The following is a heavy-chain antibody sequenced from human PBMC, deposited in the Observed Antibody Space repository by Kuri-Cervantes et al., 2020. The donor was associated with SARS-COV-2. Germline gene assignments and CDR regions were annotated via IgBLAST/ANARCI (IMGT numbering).Heavy chain of an antibody. CDR3: ARDSKSITMIVVVPPMLDP. D-gene: IGHD3-22*01. V-gene: IGHV3-30-3*01. CDR2: ISYDGSNK. J-gene: IGHJ5*02. Sequence: LSLTCAASGFTFSSYAMHWVRQAPGKGLKWVAVISYDGSNKYYADSVKGRFTISRDNSKNTLYLQMNSLRAEDTAVYYCARDSKSITMIVVVPPMLDPWGQGTLVTVSS. CDR1: GFTFSSYA.